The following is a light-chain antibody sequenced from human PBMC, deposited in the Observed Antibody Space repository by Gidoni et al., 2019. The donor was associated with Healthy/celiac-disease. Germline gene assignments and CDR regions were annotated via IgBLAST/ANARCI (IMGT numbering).Light chain of an antibody. V-gene: IGKV1-8*01. CDR3: QQYYSYPPIT. J-gene: IGKJ5*01. CDR1: QGISSY. Sequence: AIRMTQSPSSFSASTGDRVTLTCRASQGISSYLAWYQQKPGKAPKLLIYAAYTLQSGVPSRFSGSGSGTDFTLTISCLQSEDFATYYCQQYYSYPPITFXQXTRLEIK. CDR2: AAY.